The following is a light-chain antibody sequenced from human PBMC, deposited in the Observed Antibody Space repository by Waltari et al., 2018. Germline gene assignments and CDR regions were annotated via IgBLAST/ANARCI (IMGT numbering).Light chain of an antibody. V-gene: IGKV3-11*01. CDR3: QLRSNWPPLT. CDR1: QSVGIF. J-gene: IGKJ4*01. Sequence: EIVLTQSPVTLSLSQGERATLSCRASQSVGIFLVWYQQKRGQAPRLLIYDASNRATGIPARFSGSGSGADFTLTISGLVPEDFAVYYCQLRSNWPPLTFGGGTKVEIK. CDR2: DAS.